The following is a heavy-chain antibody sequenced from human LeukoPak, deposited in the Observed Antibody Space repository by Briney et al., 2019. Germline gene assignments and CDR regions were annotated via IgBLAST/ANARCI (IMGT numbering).Heavy chain of an antibody. J-gene: IGHJ4*02. CDR1: GFTFSSYD. CDR2: IGAAGEM. Sequence: GGSLRLSCAASGFTFSSYDMHWVRQATGKGLEWVSTIGAAGEMFYPGSVKGRFIISRDDAKNSMYLQMNSLRAGDTAVYYCVRRLRGWSSGFDYWGQGILVTVSS. D-gene: IGHD6-19*01. CDR3: VRRLRGWSSGFDY. V-gene: IGHV3-13*04.